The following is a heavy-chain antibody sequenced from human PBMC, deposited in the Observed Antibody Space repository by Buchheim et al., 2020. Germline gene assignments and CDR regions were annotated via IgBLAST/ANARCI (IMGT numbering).Heavy chain of an antibody. Sequence: QVQLVESGGGLVKPGGSLRLSCAASGFTFSDYYMSWIRQAPGKGLEWVSYISISGSTIYYADSVKGRFTISRDTAKNSLYLQMNSRRAEDTAVYYCARDRSGYDDFWSGLGYYYYYMDVWGKGTT. CDR3: ARDRSGYDDFWSGLGYYYYYMDV. J-gene: IGHJ6*03. CDR2: ISISGSTI. D-gene: IGHD3-3*01. CDR1: GFTFSDYY. V-gene: IGHV3-11*01.